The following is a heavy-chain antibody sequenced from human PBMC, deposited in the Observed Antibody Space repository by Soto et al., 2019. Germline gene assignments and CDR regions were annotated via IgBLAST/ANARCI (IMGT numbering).Heavy chain of an antibody. CDR2: ITRSGTI. V-gene: IGHV3-48*02. Sequence: EVQLVESGGGLVQPGGSLRLSCAASGFTFSNFGMNWVRQAPGKGLEWISFITRSGTIYYADSVRGRFTISRDKDKNSLYLQMNSLRDEDTAVYYCARDNEGADYWGQGTLVTVSS. D-gene: IGHD2-8*01. CDR3: ARDNEGADY. CDR1: GFTFSNFG. J-gene: IGHJ4*02.